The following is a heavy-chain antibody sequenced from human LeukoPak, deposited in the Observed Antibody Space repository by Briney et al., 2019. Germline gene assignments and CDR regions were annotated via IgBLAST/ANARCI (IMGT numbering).Heavy chain of an antibody. Sequence: PSETLSLTCIVSGDSMSSSTHYWGWLRQPPGKGLEWLRTIYYSGFTYYSPSLESRATICVDASKNQYSLVLSPMTAAATGVYYCARDGFGGKLSYYDFWSGYSYMDVWGKGTTVTVSS. V-gene: IGHV4-39*07. CDR1: GDSMSSSTHY. D-gene: IGHD3-3*01. CDR2: IYYSGFT. J-gene: IGHJ6*03. CDR3: ARDGFGGKLSYYDFWSGYSYMDV.